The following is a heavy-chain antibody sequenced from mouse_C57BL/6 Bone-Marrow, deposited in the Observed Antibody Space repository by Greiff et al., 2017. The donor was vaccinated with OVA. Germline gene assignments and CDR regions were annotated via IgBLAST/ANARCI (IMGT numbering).Heavy chain of an antibody. CDR2: IYPGGGYT. D-gene: IGHD1-1*01. V-gene: IGHV1-63*01. CDR1: GYTFTNYW. J-gene: IGHJ2*01. Sequence: QVQLKESGAELVRPGTSVKMSCKASGYTFTNYWIGWAKQRPGHGLEWIGDIYPGGGYTNYNEKFKGKATLTADKSSSTAYMQFSSLTSDDSAIYYCARRDYGSSYYFDYWGQGTTLTVSS. CDR3: ARRDYGSSYYFDY.